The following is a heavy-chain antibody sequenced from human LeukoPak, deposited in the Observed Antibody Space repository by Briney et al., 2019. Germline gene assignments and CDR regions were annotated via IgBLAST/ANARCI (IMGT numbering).Heavy chain of an antibody. CDR1: GDSISSGDYY. CDR2: ISSSGST. J-gene: IGHJ3*02. CDR3: ARGPYSYDSSGAFDI. Sequence: SETLSLTCTVSGDSISSGDYYWSWIRQPAGTGLEWIGRISSSGSTNYNLSLKSRVTISVDTSKNQFSLKLSSVTAADTAVYFCARGPYSYDSSGAFDIWGQGTMVTVSS. V-gene: IGHV4-61*02. D-gene: IGHD3-22*01.